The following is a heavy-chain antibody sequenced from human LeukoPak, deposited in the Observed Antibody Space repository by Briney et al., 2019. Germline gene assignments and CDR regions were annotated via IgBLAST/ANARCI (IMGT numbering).Heavy chain of an antibody. Sequence: GGSLRLSCAASGFTFSSYAMHWVRQAPGKGLEWVAVISYDGSNKYYADSVKGRLAISRDNSKNTLYLQMSSLRAEDTAVYYCAKLPYCSSTNCIDYWGQGTLVTVSS. CDR1: GFTFSSYA. D-gene: IGHD2-2*01. J-gene: IGHJ4*02. V-gene: IGHV3-30-3*02. CDR3: AKLPYCSSTNCIDY. CDR2: ISYDGSNK.